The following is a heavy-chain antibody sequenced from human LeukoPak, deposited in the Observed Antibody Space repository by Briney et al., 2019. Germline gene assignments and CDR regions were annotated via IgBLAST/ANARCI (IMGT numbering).Heavy chain of an antibody. V-gene: IGHV4-38-2*01. J-gene: IGHJ5*02. Sequence: SETLSLTCAVSGYSISSGYYWGWIRQPPGKGLEWIGNIYHSGSTYYDPSLKSRVTISVDTSKNQFSLKLSSVTAADTAVYYCARGRRLYGSGSYYRPNWFDPWGQGTLVTVSS. CDR2: IYHSGST. CDR3: ARGRRLYGSGSYYRPNWFDP. CDR1: GYSISSGYY. D-gene: IGHD3-10*01.